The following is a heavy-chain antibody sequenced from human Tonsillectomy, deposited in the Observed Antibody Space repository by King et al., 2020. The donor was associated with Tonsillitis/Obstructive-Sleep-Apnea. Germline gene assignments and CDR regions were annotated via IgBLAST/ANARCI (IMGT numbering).Heavy chain of an antibody. J-gene: IGHJ4*02. CDR1: GDSFTNYW. CDR3: ARRPLLSVTGPCDS. CDR2: IYPTDSHT. Sequence: VQLVESGAEVKKPGESLQISCKGSGDSFTNYWIVWVRQMPGKGLEWMGIIYPTDSHTRYSPSFQGQVTISADKSINTAYLQWSSLKASDTAMYYCARRPLLSVTGPCDSWGQGTLVPVPS. D-gene: IGHD6-19*01. V-gene: IGHV5-51*03.